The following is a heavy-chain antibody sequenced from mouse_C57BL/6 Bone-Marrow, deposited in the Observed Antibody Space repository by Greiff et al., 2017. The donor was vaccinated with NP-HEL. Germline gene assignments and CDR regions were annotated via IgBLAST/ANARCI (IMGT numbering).Heavy chain of an antibody. CDR1: GFTFSDFY. J-gene: IGHJ4*01. Sequence: EVKLMESGGGLVQSGRSLRLSCATSGFTFSDFYMEWVRQAPGKGLEWIAASRNKANDYTTEYSASVKGLFIVSRDTSQSILYLQMNALIAEDTAIYYCARSYGRGYAMDYWGQGTSVTVSS. CDR3: ARSYGRGYAMDY. V-gene: IGHV7-1*01. D-gene: IGHD1-1*01. CDR2: SRNKANDYTT.